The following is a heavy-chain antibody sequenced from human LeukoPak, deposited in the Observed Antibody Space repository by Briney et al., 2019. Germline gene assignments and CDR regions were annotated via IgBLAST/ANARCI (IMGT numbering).Heavy chain of an antibody. Sequence: KPSETLSLTCTVSGGSVRSSSYYWGCIRQPPGKGLEWIGSVHYNGSTCYNPSLGGRVIMSIDTSKNQFSLKLTSVTAADTAMYYCARDRGVPRPYYFDQWDQGTLVTVSS. V-gene: IGHV4-39*07. CDR2: VHYNGST. CDR1: GGSVRSSSYY. D-gene: IGHD3-10*01. CDR3: ARDRGVPRPYYFDQ. J-gene: IGHJ4*02.